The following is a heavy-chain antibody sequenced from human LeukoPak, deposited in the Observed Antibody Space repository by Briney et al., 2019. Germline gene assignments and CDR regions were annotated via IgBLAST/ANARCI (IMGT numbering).Heavy chain of an antibody. CDR2: ISNTGTAM. CDR1: GFTFNNYY. D-gene: IGHD2-15*01. V-gene: IGHV3-11*01. CDR3: SVNYCSGGSCYML. J-gene: IGHJ1*01. Sequence: PGGSLRLSCAASGFTFNNYYMSWIRQAPGKGLEWVSYISNTGTAMYYADSVKGRFTISRDNAKNSLYLQMNGLRAEDTAVYYCSVNYCSGGSCYMLWGQGTLVTVSS.